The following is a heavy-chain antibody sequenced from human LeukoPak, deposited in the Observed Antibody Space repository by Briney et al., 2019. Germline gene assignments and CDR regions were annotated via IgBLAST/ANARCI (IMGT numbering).Heavy chain of an antibody. CDR1: AGSISIYY. Sequence: PSETLSLTCTVSAGSISIYYWSWIRRPPGKGLEWIGSIYYTGSTNYNPSLESRVTMSVDTSKNQFSLKLSSLTAADTAVYFCARGPYYYSYYGLDVWGQGTTVTVSS. V-gene: IGHV4-59*01. CDR3: ARGPYYYSYYGLDV. J-gene: IGHJ6*02. CDR2: IYYTGST.